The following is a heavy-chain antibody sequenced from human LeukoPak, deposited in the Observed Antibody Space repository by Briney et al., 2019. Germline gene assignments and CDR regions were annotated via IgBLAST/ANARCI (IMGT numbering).Heavy chain of an antibody. D-gene: IGHD3-10*01. CDR2: INHSGST. J-gene: IGHJ4*02. V-gene: IGHV4-39*07. CDR3: ARLAVRGVIIRTRGIYYFDY. CDR1: GGSISRSGYY. Sequence: SETLSLTCTVSGGSISRSGYYWGWIRQTPGKGLEWIGEINHSGSTNYNPSLKSRVTISVDTSKNQFSLKLSSVTAADTAVYYCARLAVRGVIIRTRGIYYFDYWGQGTLVTVSS.